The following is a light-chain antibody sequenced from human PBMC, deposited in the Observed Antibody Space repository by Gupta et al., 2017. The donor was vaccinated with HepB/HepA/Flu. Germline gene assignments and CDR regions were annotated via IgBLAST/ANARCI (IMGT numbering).Light chain of an antibody. CDR2: SAS. J-gene: IGKJ5*01. CDR1: QDINSY. CDR3: QQFNGYPIT. Sequence: DIQLTQSPSFLSASLGDRVTITCRASQDINSYLIWYQQKPGKAPKLLIYSASTLQSGVPSRFSRSGSGTEFTLTISSVQPEDFATYYCQQFNGYPITFGPGTQMDIK. V-gene: IGKV1-9*01.